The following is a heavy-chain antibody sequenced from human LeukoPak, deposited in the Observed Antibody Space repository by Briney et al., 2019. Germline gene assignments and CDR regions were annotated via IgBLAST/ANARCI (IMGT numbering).Heavy chain of an antibody. CDR2: INGGGGST. V-gene: IGHV3-23*01. Sequence: GGSLRLSCAASGFTFSSYAMSWVRQAPGKGLEWVSGINGGGGSTNYADSVKGRFTISRDNSKDTLYLQMDSLRAEDTAVYYCAKDRAPSRGYSYGYSDYWGQGTLVTVSS. D-gene: IGHD5-18*01. CDR1: GFTFSSYA. J-gene: IGHJ4*02. CDR3: AKDRAPSRGYSYGYSDY.